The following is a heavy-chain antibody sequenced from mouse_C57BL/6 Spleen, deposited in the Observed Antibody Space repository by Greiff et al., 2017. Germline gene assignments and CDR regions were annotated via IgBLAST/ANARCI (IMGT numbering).Heavy chain of an antibody. Sequence: EVKLMESGGGLVQPGGSLKLSCAASGFTFSDYGMAWVRQAPRKGPEWVAFISNLAYSIYYADTVTGRFTISRENAKNTLYLEMSSLRSEDTAMYYCARRGDGYFDYWGQGTTLTVSS. J-gene: IGHJ2*01. CDR2: ISNLAYSI. CDR3: ARRGDGYFDY. D-gene: IGHD2-3*01. V-gene: IGHV5-15*01. CDR1: GFTFSDYG.